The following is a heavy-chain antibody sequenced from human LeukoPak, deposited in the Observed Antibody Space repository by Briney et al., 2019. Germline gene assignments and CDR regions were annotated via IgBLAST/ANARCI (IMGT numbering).Heavy chain of an antibody. J-gene: IGHJ6*02. D-gene: IGHD6-19*01. V-gene: IGHV5-51*01. CDR2: IYPGDSDT. CDR3: ARHIVAVAGTLYYYGMDV. CDR1: GYSFTSYW. Sequence: GESLKISCKGSGYSFTSYWIGWVRQMPGKGLEWMGIIYPGDSDTRYSPSFQGQVTISADKSISTAYLQWSSLKASDTAMYYCARHIVAVAGTLYYYGMDVWGQGTTVTVSS.